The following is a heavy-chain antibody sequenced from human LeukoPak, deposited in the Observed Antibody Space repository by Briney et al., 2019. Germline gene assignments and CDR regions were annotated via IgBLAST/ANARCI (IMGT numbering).Heavy chain of an antibody. CDR1: GFTFSSYW. J-gene: IGHJ4*02. Sequence: GGSLRLSCAASGFTFSSYWMSWVRQAPGKGLEWVSAISGSGGSTYYADSVKGRFTISRDNSKNTLYLQMNSLRAEDTAVYYCAKDQTVVVVVAAADWGQGTLVTVSS. D-gene: IGHD2-15*01. CDR3: AKDQTVVVVVAAAD. CDR2: ISGSGGST. V-gene: IGHV3-23*01.